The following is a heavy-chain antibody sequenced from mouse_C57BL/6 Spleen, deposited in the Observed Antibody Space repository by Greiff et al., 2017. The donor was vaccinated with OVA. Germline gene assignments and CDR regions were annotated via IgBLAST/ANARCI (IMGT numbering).Heavy chain of an antibody. CDR3: ARKPLYYGSSLDY. D-gene: IGHD1-1*01. Sequence: VQLQQPGAELVRPGSSVKLSCKASGYTFTSYWMHWVKQRPIQGLEWIGNIDPSDSETHYNQKFKDKATLTVDKSSSTAYMQLSSLTSEDSAVYYCARKPLYYGSSLDYWGQGTTLTVSS. CDR1: GYTFTSYW. J-gene: IGHJ2*01. V-gene: IGHV1-52*01. CDR2: IDPSDSET.